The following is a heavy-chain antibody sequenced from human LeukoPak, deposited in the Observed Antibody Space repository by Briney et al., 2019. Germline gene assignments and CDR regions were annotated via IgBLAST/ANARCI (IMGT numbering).Heavy chain of an antibody. CDR1: GFTFSSYA. D-gene: IGHD5-18*01. V-gene: IGHV3-23*01. CDR2: ISGSGGST. CDR3: ARGGGYSYAPFDY. Sequence: GGSLRLSCAASGFTFSSYAMSWVRQAPGKGLEWVSAISGSGGSTYYADSVKGRFTISRDNSKNTLYLQMNSLRAEDTAVYYCARGGGYSYAPFDYWGQGTLVTVSS. J-gene: IGHJ4*02.